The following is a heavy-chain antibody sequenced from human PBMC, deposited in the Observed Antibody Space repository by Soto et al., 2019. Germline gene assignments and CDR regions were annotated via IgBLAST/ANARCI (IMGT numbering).Heavy chain of an antibody. J-gene: IGHJ4*02. Sequence: GGSLRLSCAASGFTFSSYSMNWVRQAPGKGLVWVSRINSDGSSTSYADPVKGRFTFSRDNAKNTLYLQMNSLRAEDTAVYYCARSPSSGWYYFDYWGLGTLVTVSS. D-gene: IGHD6-19*01. CDR3: ARSPSSGWYYFDY. CDR2: INSDGSST. CDR1: GFTFSSYS. V-gene: IGHV3-74*01.